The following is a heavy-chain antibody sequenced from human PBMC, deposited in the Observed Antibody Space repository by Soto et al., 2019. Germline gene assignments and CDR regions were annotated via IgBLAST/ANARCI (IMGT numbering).Heavy chain of an antibody. V-gene: IGHV3-53*01. Sequence: GSLRLSCAASGFTVRSDYMSWVGQVPGKGLEWVSVIYSGGSTYYADSVKGRFTISRDNSKNTLYLQMNSLRVEDTAVYYCARAVIEGYYDSSPYYFDYWGQGTLVTVSS. D-gene: IGHD3-22*01. CDR3: ARAVIEGYYDSSPYYFDY. J-gene: IGHJ4*02. CDR2: IYSGGST. CDR1: GFTVRSDY.